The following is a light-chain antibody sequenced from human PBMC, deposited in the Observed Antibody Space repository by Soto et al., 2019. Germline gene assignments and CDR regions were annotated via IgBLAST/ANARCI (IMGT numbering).Light chain of an antibody. CDR1: SSNIGAGFD. CDR3: QSYDTNLSGGSG. Sequence: QSVLTQSPSVSGAPGQSVSISCTGTSSNIGAGFDVHWYQQVPATAPKLLIYGNNNRPSGVPDRFSGSKSGTSASLAITGLQAEDEADYYCQSYDTNLSGGSGFGTGTKVTVL. CDR2: GNN. V-gene: IGLV1-40*01. J-gene: IGLJ1*01.